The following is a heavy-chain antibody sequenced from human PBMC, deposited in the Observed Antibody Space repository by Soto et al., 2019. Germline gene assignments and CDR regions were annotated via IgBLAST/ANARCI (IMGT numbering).Heavy chain of an antibody. CDR1: GYTLTELS. CDR2: FDPEDGKT. D-gene: IGHD3-10*01. J-gene: IGHJ4*02. CDR3: ATVSLITMIGGITGAFDY. V-gene: IGHV1-24*01. Sequence: QVQLVQSGAEAKKPGASLKVSCKVSGYTLTELSMHWVRQAPGKGLVWMGGFDPEDGKTIYAQKYQGRVTMTEDTSIDTAYMELTSLRSEDTAVYYCATVSLITMIGGITGAFDYWCQGPQVTGSS.